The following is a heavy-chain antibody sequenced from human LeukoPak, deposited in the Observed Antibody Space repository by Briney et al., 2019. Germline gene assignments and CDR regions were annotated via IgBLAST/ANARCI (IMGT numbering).Heavy chain of an antibody. CDR3: ASVNSSGYWPFDY. D-gene: IGHD3-22*01. J-gene: IGHJ4*02. Sequence: KPSETLSLTCTVSGGSISSYYWSWIRQHPGKGLEWIGYIYYSGSTYYNPSLKSRVTISVDTSKNQFSLKLSSVTAADTAVYYCASVNSSGYWPFDYWGQGTLVTVSS. CDR2: IYYSGST. CDR1: GGSISSYY. V-gene: IGHV4-59*06.